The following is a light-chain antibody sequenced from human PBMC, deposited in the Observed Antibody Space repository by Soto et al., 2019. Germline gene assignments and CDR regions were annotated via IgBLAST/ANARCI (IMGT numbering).Light chain of an antibody. CDR3: QQWSLYSRT. Sequence: DIPMTQSPSTLSASVGDRVTIACRASQNIGVWLAWYQQKPGKVPSLLIYKTSTLEDGVPSRFSGTGSGTDFTLTIYNLQPDDVATYYCQQWSLYSRTFGQGTKVEI. CDR1: QNIGVW. CDR2: KTS. J-gene: IGKJ1*01. V-gene: IGKV1-5*03.